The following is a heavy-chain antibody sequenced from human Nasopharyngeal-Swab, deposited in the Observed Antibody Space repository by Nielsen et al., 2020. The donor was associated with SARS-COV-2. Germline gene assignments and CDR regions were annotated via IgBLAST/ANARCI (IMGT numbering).Heavy chain of an antibody. J-gene: IGHJ4*02. CDR2: IYYSGST. V-gene: IGHV4-31*03. D-gene: IGHD6-19*01. Sequence: TLSLTCTVSGGSISSGGYYWSWIRQHPGKGLEWIGYIYYSGSTYYNPSLKSRVTISVDTSKNQFSLKVSSVTAADTAVYYCARSYSSGWYRTIIDSWGQGTLVTVSS. CDR1: GGSISSGGYY. CDR3: ARSYSSGWYRTIIDS.